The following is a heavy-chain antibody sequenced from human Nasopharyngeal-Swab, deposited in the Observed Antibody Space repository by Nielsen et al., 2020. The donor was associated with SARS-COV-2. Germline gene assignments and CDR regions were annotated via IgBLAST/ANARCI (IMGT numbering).Heavy chain of an antibody. CDR2: ISGSGGST. V-gene: IGHV3-23*01. J-gene: IGHJ4*02. D-gene: IGHD3-9*01. Sequence: GGSLRLSCAASGFTFSSYAMSWVRQAPGKGLEWVSAISGSGGSTYYADSVKGRFTISRDNAKNSLYLQMNSLRAEDTAVYYCARDRALRYFEGLDYWGQGTLVTVSS. CDR1: GFTFSSYA. CDR3: ARDRALRYFEGLDY.